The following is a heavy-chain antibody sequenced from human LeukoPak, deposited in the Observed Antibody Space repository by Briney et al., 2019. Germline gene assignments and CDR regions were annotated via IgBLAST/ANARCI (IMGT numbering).Heavy chain of an antibody. CDR3: ARGGRTWFDP. CDR1: GGSISGGSYY. V-gene: IGHV4-61*02. Sequence: TLSLTCTVSGGSISGGSYYWSWIRQPAGKGLEWIGRIFTSGSTKYNLSLKNRVTISLDTSKKHFSLKLSSVTAADTAVYYCARGGRTWFDPWGQGTLVTVSS. CDR2: IFTSGST. J-gene: IGHJ5*02.